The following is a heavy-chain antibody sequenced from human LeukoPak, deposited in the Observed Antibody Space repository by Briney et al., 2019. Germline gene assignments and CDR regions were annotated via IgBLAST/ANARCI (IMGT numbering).Heavy chain of an antibody. CDR3: AKGAGELFLDY. D-gene: IGHD3-10*01. CDR2: IRYDGSNK. Sequence: GGSLRLSCAASGFTFSSYGMHWVRQAPGKGLEWVAVIRYDGSNKYYADSVKGRFTISRDNSKNTLYLQMNSLRAEDTAVYYCAKGAGELFLDYWGQGTLVTVSS. V-gene: IGHV3-30*02. J-gene: IGHJ4*02. CDR1: GFTFSSYG.